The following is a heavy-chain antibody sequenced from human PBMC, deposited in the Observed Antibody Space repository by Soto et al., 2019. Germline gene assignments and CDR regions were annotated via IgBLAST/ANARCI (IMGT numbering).Heavy chain of an antibody. Sequence: SVKVSCKASGGTFSSYAISWVRQAPGQGLEWMGGIIPIFGTANYAQKFQGRVTITADESTSTAYMELGSLRSEDTAVYYCARPEAEIAVADYYYYYGMDVWGQGTTVTVSS. CDR3: ARPEAEIAVADYYYYYGMDV. CDR1: GGTFSSYA. J-gene: IGHJ6*02. CDR2: IIPIFGTA. D-gene: IGHD6-19*01. V-gene: IGHV1-69*13.